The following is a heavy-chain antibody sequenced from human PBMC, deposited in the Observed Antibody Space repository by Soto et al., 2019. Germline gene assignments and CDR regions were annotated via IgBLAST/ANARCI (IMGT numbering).Heavy chain of an antibody. J-gene: IGHJ6*03. D-gene: IGHD3-3*01. V-gene: IGHV3-66*01. Sequence: GGSLRLSCAASGFTVSSNYMSWVRQAPGKGLEWVSVIYSGGSTYYADSVKGRFTISRDNSKNTLYLQMNSLRAEDTAMYYCARGPVTYDFWSGAFYYYYMDVWGKGTTVTVSS. CDR2: IYSGGST. CDR1: GFTVSSNY. CDR3: ARGPVTYDFWSGAFYYYYMDV.